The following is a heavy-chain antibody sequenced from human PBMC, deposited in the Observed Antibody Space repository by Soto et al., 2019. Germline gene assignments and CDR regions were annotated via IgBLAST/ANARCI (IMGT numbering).Heavy chain of an antibody. CDR3: ARWGRMGATRRMDAFDI. CDR1: GFTVSSNY. Sequence: GGSLRLSCAASGFTVSSNYMSWVRQAPGKGLEWVSVIYSGGSTYYADSVKGRFTISRDNSKNTLYLQMNSLRAEDTAVYYWARWGRMGATRRMDAFDIWGEGTMVTVSS. D-gene: IGHD1-26*01. J-gene: IGHJ3*02. V-gene: IGHV3-53*01. CDR2: IYSGGST.